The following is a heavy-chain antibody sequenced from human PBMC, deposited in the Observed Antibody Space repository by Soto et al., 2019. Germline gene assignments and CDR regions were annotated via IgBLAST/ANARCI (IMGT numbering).Heavy chain of an antibody. V-gene: IGHV3-30*18. J-gene: IGHJ4*02. CDR3: AKGFSSGYYHYYFDY. CDR2: ISYDGSNK. Sequence: GGSLRLSCAASGFTFSSYGMHWVRQAPGKGLEWVAVISYDGSNKYYADSVKGRFTISRDNSKNTLYLQMNSLRAEDTAVYYCAKGFSSGYYHYYFDYWGQGTLVTVSS. CDR1: GFTFSSYG. D-gene: IGHD3-22*01.